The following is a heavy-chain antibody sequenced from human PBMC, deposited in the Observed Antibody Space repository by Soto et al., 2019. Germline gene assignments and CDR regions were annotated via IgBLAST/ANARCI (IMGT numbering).Heavy chain of an antibody. CDR1: GYVFISHG. D-gene: IGHD3-10*01. CDR2: ISRHNGNT. CDR3: VRDLDGSGSYYTDY. J-gene: IGHJ4*02. Sequence: GASVKVSCKASGYVFISHGISWVRQAPGQGLEWMGWISRHNGNTHYAQKFQGRVTMTTDASTSTAYMELRSLRSDDTAVYYCVRDLDGSGSYYTDYWGQGTLVTVSS. V-gene: IGHV1-18*01.